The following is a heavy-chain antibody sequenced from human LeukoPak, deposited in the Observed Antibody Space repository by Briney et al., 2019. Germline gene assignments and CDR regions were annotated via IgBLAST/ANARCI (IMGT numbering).Heavy chain of an antibody. CDR2: ISYDGSNK. D-gene: IGHD6-19*01. CDR1: GFTFSSYA. Sequence: PGGSLSLSCAASGFTFSSYAMHWVRQAPGKGLEWVAVISYDGSNKYYADSVKGRFTISRDNSKNTLYLQMNSLRAEDTAVYYCARAVLDQWLVPGGWFDPWGQGTLVTVSS. V-gene: IGHV3-30*04. CDR3: ARAVLDQWLVPGGWFDP. J-gene: IGHJ5*02.